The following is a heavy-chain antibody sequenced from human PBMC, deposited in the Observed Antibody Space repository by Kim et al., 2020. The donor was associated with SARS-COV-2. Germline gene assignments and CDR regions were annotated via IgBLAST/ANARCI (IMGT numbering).Heavy chain of an antibody. CDR3: ARDKGYYDSSGYVF. D-gene: IGHD3-22*01. J-gene: IGHJ4*02. CDR1: GFTFSSYW. V-gene: IGHV3-7*01. CDR2: IKQDGSEK. Sequence: GGSLRLSCAASGFTFSSYWMSWVRQAPGKGLEWVANIKQDGSEKYYVDSVKGLFTISRDNAKNSLYLQMNSLRAEDTAVYYCARDKGYYDSSGYVFWGQGGLVIVAS.